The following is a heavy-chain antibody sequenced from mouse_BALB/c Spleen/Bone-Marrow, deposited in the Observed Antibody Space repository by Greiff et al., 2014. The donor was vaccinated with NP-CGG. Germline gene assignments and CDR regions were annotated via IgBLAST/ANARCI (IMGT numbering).Heavy chain of an antibody. CDR1: GFSLTDYG. V-gene: IGHV2-9*02. Sequence: QVQLKQSGPGLVAPSQSLSITCTVSGFSLTDYGVHWVRQPPGKGLEWLGIIGIGGSINYNSALMSRLSIDKDNSKSQVFLKMNSLQTDDTAMYYCARASYYYGSGYDYWGQGTTLTVSS. J-gene: IGHJ2*01. D-gene: IGHD1-1*01. CDR3: ARASYYYGSGYDY. CDR2: IGIGGSI.